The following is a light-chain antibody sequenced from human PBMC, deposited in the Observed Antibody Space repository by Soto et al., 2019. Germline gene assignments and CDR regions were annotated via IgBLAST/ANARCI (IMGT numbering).Light chain of an antibody. V-gene: IGKV3-20*01. Sequence: EIVLTQSPGTLSLSPGDRATLSCRASQSVSINSLAWYQQQPGQAPRLLIYGASSRATGIPGRFSGSGSGKDLTLAIRRLEPEDFALYYCQQYGNSPSTFGQGTKLEIK. CDR2: GAS. CDR1: QSVSINS. CDR3: QQYGNSPST. J-gene: IGKJ2*01.